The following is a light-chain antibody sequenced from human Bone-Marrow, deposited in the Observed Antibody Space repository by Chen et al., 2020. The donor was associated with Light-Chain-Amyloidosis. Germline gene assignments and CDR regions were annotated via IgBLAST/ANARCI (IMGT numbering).Light chain of an antibody. Sequence: QSALTQPHSVSGSPGQSVTISCTGTSSDIGGYDYFSWYQQYPGTAPNLIIYDVNKRPSGVPDRFSASKSANTASLTISGLQADDEAAYHCCAYAGTYTWLFGGGTRLTVL. CDR3: CAYAGTYTWL. V-gene: IGLV2-11*01. CDR1: SSDIGGYDY. CDR2: DVN. J-gene: IGLJ3*02.